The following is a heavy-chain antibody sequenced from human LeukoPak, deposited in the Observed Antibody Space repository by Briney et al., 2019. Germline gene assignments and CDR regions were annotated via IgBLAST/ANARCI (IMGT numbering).Heavy chain of an antibody. CDR2: IWYDGSNK. D-gene: IGHD2-15*01. Sequence: GGSLRLSCAASGFTFSSYGMHWVRQAPGKGLEWVAVIWYDGSNKYYADSVKGRFTISRDNSKNTLYLQMNSLRAEDTAVYYCASIYCSGGSCYPYYFDYWGQGTLVTVSS. J-gene: IGHJ4*02. V-gene: IGHV3-33*01. CDR3: ASIYCSGGSCYPYYFDY. CDR1: GFTFSSYG.